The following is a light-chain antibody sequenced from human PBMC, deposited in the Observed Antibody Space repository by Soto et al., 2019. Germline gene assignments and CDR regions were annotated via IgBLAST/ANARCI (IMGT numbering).Light chain of an antibody. Sequence: QSVLTQPPSVSGAPGQRVTLSCTGTSSNLGAGYDVHWYQQLPGAAPKLVIFGNRNRPSGVSNRFSGSKSGNTASLTISGLQAEDEADYYCSSYTSSSTLIFGGGTKLTVL. CDR3: SSYTSSSTLI. CDR2: GNR. CDR1: SSNLGAGYD. V-gene: IGLV1-40*01. J-gene: IGLJ2*01.